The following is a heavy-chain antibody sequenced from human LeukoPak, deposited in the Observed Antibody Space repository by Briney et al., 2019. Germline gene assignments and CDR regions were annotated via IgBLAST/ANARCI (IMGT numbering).Heavy chain of an antibody. Sequence: GGSLRLSCAASGFTFSSYGMHWVRQAPGKGLEWVAVIWYDGSYKYYADSVKGRFTISRDNSKNTLYLQMNSLRAEDTAVYYCASDLGQDCSGGSCYSYYFDYWGQGTLVTVSS. CDR1: GFTFSSYG. D-gene: IGHD2-15*01. J-gene: IGHJ4*02. V-gene: IGHV3-33*01. CDR3: ASDLGQDCSGGSCYSYYFDY. CDR2: IWYDGSYK.